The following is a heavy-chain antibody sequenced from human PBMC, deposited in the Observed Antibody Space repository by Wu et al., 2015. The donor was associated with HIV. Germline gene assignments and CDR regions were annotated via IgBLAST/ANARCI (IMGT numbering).Heavy chain of an antibody. Sequence: QVQLMQSGGEVKKPGTSVKVSCKASGYSFSTYGINWVRQAPGQGLEWMGWISGYNDNRKYAQKLQGRVTMTTDTSTTTAYMELRSLKSDDTAIYYXARDPRSGDYVNGDYWGQGTLVIVSS. CDR1: GYSFSTYG. J-gene: IGHJ4*02. D-gene: IGHD4-17*01. CDR3: ARDPRSGDYVNGDY. CDR2: ISGYNDNR. V-gene: IGHV1-18*01.